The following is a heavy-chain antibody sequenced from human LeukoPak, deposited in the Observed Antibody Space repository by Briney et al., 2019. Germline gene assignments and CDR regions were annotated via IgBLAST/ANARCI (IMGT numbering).Heavy chain of an antibody. CDR1: GFTFDDSG. CDR2: ISGSGGAK. J-gene: IGHJ6*02. D-gene: IGHD4-17*01. V-gene: IGHV3-23*01. CDR3: AKVQSTRVYYYYYYGMDV. Sequence: GGSLRLSCAGSGFTFDDSGMSWVRQAPGKGLEWVSAISGSGGAKYYADSVTGRFIISRDNSKNTLYLQMNSLRAEDTALYYCAKVQSTRVYYYYYYGMDVWGQGTTVTVSS.